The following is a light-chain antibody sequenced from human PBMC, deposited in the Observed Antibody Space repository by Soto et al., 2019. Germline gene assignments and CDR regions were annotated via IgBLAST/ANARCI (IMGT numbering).Light chain of an antibody. CDR2: RAS. J-gene: IGKJ4*01. CDR1: ESIYSY. Sequence: IQITLSPSSLSASVGDRVTITCRASESIYSYLIWYQQKPGKAPKLLIYRASTLQSGVPSRFSGSGSGADFTLTISSLQPEDFATYYCQQSYTTPLTFGGGTKVDIK. V-gene: IGKV1-39*01. CDR3: QQSYTTPLT.